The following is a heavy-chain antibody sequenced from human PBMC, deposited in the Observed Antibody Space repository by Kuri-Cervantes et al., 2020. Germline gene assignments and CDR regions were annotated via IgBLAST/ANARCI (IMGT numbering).Heavy chain of an antibody. J-gene: IGHJ4*02. Sequence: SETLSLTCTVSGGSISSGDYYWSWIRQPPGKGLEWIGYIYYSGSTYYNPSLKSRVTISVDTSKNQFSLKLSSVTAADTAVYYCARGRGYYYGSGSYCIFDYWGQGTLVTVSS. V-gene: IGHV4-30-4*01. CDR1: GGSISSGDYY. CDR3: ARGRGYYYGSGSYCIFDY. CDR2: IYYSGST. D-gene: IGHD3-10*01.